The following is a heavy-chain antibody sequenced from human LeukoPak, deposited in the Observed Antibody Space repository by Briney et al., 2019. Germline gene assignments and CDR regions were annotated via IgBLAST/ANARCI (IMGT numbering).Heavy chain of an antibody. CDR3: VRRGRAAEIDY. Sequence: SETLSLTCTVSGGSISSSNYYWSWIRQPPGKGLEWIGEINHSGSTNYNPSLKSRVTISVDTSKNQFSLKLSSVTAADTAVYYCVRRGRAAEIDYWGQGTLVTVSS. J-gene: IGHJ4*02. D-gene: IGHD6-13*01. CDR1: GGSISSSNYY. V-gene: IGHV4-39*07. CDR2: INHSGST.